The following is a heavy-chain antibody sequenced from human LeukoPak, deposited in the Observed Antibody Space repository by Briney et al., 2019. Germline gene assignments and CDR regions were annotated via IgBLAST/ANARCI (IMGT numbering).Heavy chain of an antibody. CDR3: AASPKLIGVVPAAWG. CDR1: GFTFTSSA. D-gene: IGHD3-3*01. Sequence: SVKVSCKASGFTFTSSAVQWVRQARGQRLEWIGWIVVGSGNTNYAQKFQERVTITSDMSTSTAYMELCSLRSEDTAVYYCAASPKLIGVVPAAWGWGQGTLVTVSS. J-gene: IGHJ4*02. V-gene: IGHV1-58*01. CDR2: IVVGSGNT.